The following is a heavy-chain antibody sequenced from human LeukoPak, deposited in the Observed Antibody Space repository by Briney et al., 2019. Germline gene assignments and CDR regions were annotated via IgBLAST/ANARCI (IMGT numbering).Heavy chain of an antibody. D-gene: IGHD6-19*01. CDR2: IYYSGST. V-gene: IGHV4-59*12. J-gene: IGHJ4*02. CDR3: ARGKIAVGNAPSDY. Sequence: PSETLSLTCTVSGGSISSYYWSWIRQPPGKGLEWIGYIYYSGSTNYNPSLKSRVTISVDTSKNQFSLKLSSVTAADTAVYYCARGKIAVGNAPSDYWGQGTLVTVSS. CDR1: GGSISSYY.